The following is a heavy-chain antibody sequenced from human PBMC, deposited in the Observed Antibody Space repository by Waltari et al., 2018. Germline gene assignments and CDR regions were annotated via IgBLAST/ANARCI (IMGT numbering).Heavy chain of an antibody. CDR2: IDPSDPDT. V-gene: IGHV5-51*01. CDR1: GYSSTRYW. CDR3: ARHRGFGISANN. D-gene: IGHD2-15*01. J-gene: IGHJ1*01. Sequence: EVQLVQSGAEVRKPGQSLKISCRWSGYSSTRYWIGWVRQMSGKGLEWMAMIDPSDPDTSYSPSFHGQVTISFDKSTRTAYLQSTSLKASDSAIYYCARHRGFGISANNWGQGTQVTASS.